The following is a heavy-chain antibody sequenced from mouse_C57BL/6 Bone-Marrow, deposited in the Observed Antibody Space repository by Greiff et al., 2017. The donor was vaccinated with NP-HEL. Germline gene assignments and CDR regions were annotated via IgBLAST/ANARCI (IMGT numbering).Heavy chain of an antibody. CDR3: ARAGFYYGSSYAYAMDY. J-gene: IGHJ4*01. Sequence: QVQLQQSGAELVKPGASVKLSCKASGYTFTSYWMHWVKQRPGQGLEWIGMIHPNSGSTNYNEKFKSKATLTVDKSSSTAYMQLSSLTSEDSAVSYCARAGFYYGSSYAYAMDYWGQGTSVTVSS. CDR2: IHPNSGST. CDR1: GYTFTSYW. V-gene: IGHV1-64*01. D-gene: IGHD1-1*01.